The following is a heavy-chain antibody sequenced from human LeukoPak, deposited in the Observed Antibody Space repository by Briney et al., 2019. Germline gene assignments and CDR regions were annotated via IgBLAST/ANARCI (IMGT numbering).Heavy chain of an antibody. Sequence: SETLSLTCTVSGGSISSYYWSWIRQPPGKGLEWIGYIYYSGSTNYNPSLKSRVTISVDTSKNQFSLKLSSVTAADTAVYYCAKVAGSRYFDIWGRGTLVTVSS. J-gene: IGHJ2*01. V-gene: IGHV4-59*01. CDR1: GGSISSYY. CDR2: IYYSGST. CDR3: AKVAGSRYFDI. D-gene: IGHD6-19*01.